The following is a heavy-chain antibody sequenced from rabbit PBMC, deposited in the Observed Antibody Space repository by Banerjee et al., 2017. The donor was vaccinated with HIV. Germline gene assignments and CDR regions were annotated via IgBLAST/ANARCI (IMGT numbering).Heavy chain of an antibody. CDR3: ARDSIYSRAYGMDL. V-gene: IGHV1S40*01. Sequence: QSLEESGGDLVKPGASLTLTCTASGFSFSSSDYMCWVRQAPGKGPERIACTYADGSGYTYYASWAKGRFTISKTSSTTVTLQMTSLTAADTATYFCARDSIYSRAYGMDLWGPGTLVTVS. CDR2: TYADGSGYT. D-gene: IGHD8-1*01. CDR1: GFSFSSSDY. J-gene: IGHJ6*01.